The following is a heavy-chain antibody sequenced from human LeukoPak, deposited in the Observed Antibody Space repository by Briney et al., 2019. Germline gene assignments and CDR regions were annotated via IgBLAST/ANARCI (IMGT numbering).Heavy chain of an antibody. J-gene: IGHJ3*02. CDR1: GGSISSGGYY. CDR2: IYYSGST. D-gene: IGHD3-22*01. Sequence: SETLSLTCTVSGGSISSGGYYWSWIRQHPGKGLEWIGYIYYSGSTYYNPSLKSRVTISVDTSKNQFSLKLSSVTAADTAVYYCAKTDSSGGAVIGDAFDIWGQGTMVTVSS. V-gene: IGHV4-31*03. CDR3: AKTDSSGGAVIGDAFDI.